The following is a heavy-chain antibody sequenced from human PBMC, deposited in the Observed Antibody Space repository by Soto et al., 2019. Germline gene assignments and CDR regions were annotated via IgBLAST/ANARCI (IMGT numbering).Heavy chain of an antibody. D-gene: IGHD2-15*01. CDR2: INHSGST. V-gene: IGHV4-34*01. CDR3: ARPAPRYQVVVIGYSGGAY. Sequence: SETLSLTCAVYGGSFSGYYWSWIRQPPGKGLEWIGEINHSGSTNYNPSLKSRVTISVDTSKNQFSLKLSSVTAADTAVYYCARPAPRYQVVVIGYSGGAYRGEGTVVAV. CDR1: GGSFSGYY. J-gene: IGHJ4*01.